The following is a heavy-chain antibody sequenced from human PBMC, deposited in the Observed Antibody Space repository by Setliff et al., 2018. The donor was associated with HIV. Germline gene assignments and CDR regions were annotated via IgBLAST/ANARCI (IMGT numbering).Heavy chain of an antibody. CDR2: INTNTGNP. Sequence: ASVKVSCKASGCSFADYAMNWVRQAPRQGLEWMGYINTNTGNPTYAQGFTGRFVFSFDTSVTTAYLQITGLRTEDTAVYFCARGGTHYDFWSGYRLGYFDLWGRGTLVTVSS. V-gene: IGHV7-4-1*02. J-gene: IGHJ2*01. CDR1: GCSFADYA. D-gene: IGHD3-3*01. CDR3: ARGGTHYDFWSGYRLGYFDL.